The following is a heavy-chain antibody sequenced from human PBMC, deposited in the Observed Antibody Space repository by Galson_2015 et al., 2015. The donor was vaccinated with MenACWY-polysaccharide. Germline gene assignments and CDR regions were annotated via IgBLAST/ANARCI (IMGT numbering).Heavy chain of an antibody. CDR2: IQYDGSNK. D-gene: IGHD2-2*01. J-gene: IGHJ3*02. Sequence: SLRLSCAASGSRFSNSGMHWVRQAPGKGLEWVAVIQYDGSNKEYADSVKGRFTISRDNSKNTLFLEMNTLGVEDTAVYYCAREGSRIVFHAFDIWGQGTMVTVSS. CDR3: AREGSRIVFHAFDI. CDR1: GSRFSNSG. V-gene: IGHV3-33*01.